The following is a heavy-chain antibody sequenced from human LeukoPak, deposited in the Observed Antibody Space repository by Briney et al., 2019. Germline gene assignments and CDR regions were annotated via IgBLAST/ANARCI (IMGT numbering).Heavy chain of an antibody. Sequence: PGGSLRLSCAASGFTFSSYSMNWVRQAPGKGLEWVSAISGSGGSTYYADSVKGRFTISRDNSKNTLYLQMNSLRAEDTAVYYCAKDREWFGELADAFDIWGQGTMVTVSS. V-gene: IGHV3-23*01. CDR1: GFTFSSYS. D-gene: IGHD3-10*01. J-gene: IGHJ3*02. CDR2: ISGSGGST. CDR3: AKDREWFGELADAFDI.